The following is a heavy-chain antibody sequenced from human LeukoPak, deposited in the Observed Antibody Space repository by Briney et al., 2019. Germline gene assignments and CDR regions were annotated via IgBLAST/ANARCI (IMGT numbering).Heavy chain of an antibody. V-gene: IGHV5-51*01. CDR3: ARLNPQYRRRCFDP. D-gene: IGHD5-12*01. CDR1: GYSFTTYW. Sequence: HGESLKISCKGAGYSFTTYWVGWVRQMPGKGLEWMGIIYPGDSDTRYSPSFQGQVTISADKSISTAYLQWSSLKASDTAMYYCARLNPQYRRRCFDPWGQGTLVTVSS. CDR2: IYPGDSDT. J-gene: IGHJ5*02.